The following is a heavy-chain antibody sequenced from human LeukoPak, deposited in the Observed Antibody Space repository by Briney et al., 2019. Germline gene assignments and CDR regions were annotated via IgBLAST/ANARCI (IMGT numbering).Heavy chain of an antibody. V-gene: IGHV3-7*01. D-gene: IGHD6-25*01. Sequence: GGSLRLSCAASGFTFSSNWMSRVRQAPGKGLEWVANINKDGSDQYYVDSVKGRFTISRDNARNSLYLQINSLRAEDTAVYYCAREAAATYFDSWGQGTLVIVSS. J-gene: IGHJ4*02. CDR3: AREAAATYFDS. CDR2: INKDGSDQ. CDR1: GFTFSSNW.